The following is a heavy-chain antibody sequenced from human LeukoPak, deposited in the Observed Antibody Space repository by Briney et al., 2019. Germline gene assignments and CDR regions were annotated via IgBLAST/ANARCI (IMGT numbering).Heavy chain of an antibody. CDR1: GFTFSGYG. CDR3: AKGGASGWLFDY. Sequence: GGSLRLSCAASGFTFSGYGMHWVRQAPGKGLEWVAVISYDGSNKYYADSVKGRFTISRDNSKNTLYLPMNSLRAEDTAVYYCAKGGASGWLFDYWGQGTLVTVSS. J-gene: IGHJ4*02. V-gene: IGHV3-30*18. CDR2: ISYDGSNK. D-gene: IGHD6-19*01.